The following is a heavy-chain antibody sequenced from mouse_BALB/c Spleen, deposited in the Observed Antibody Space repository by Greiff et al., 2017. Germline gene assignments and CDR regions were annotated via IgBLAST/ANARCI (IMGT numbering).Heavy chain of an antibody. V-gene: IGHV5-17*02. CDR3: ARSYYDSSYGVLYYFDY. CDR1: GFTFSSFG. Sequence: EVKLVESGGGLVQPGGSRKLSCAASGFTFSSFGMHWVRQAPEKGLEWVAYISSGSSTIYYADTVKGRFTISRDNPKNTLFLQMTSLRSEDTAMYYCARSYYDSSYGVLYYFDYWGQGTTLTVSS. J-gene: IGHJ2*01. CDR2: ISSGSSTI. D-gene: IGHD1-1*01.